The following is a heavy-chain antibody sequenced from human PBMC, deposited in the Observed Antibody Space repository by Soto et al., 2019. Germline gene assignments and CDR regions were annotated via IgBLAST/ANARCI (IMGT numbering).Heavy chain of an antibody. CDR2: ISCDGSNK. V-gene: IGHV3-30*18. CDR1: GLTFSSYG. CDR3: AKAEYSSGWSIDY. D-gene: IGHD6-19*01. Sequence: QVQLVESGGGVVQPGRSLRLSCAASGLTFSSYGMHWVRQAPGKGLEWVAVISCDGSNKYYADSVKGRFTISRDNSKNTLCLQMNSLRAEDTAVYYCAKAEYSSGWSIDYWGQGTLVTVSS. J-gene: IGHJ4*02.